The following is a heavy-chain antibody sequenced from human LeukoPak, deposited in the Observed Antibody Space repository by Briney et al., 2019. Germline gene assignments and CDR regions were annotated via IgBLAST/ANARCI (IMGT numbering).Heavy chain of an antibody. CDR1: GYTFTSYG. D-gene: IGHD2-15*01. V-gene: IGHV1-18*01. CDR3: ARGGLVVVVAATPSTTPGLLHWLDP. J-gene: IGHJ5*02. CDR2: ISAYNGNT. Sequence: ASVKVSCKASGYTFTSYGISWVRQAPGQGLEWMGWISAYNGNTKYAQKFLGRVTMTTDTSTSTAYMELRSLRSDDTAVYYCARGGLVVVVAATPSTTPGLLHWLDPWGQGTLVSVSS.